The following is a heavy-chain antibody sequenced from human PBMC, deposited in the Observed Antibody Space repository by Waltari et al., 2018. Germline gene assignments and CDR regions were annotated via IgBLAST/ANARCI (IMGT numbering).Heavy chain of an antibody. J-gene: IGHJ6*02. CDR3: ARGLSVYYYYGMDV. CDR2: INHSGST. CDR1: GGSFSGYY. Sequence: QVQLQQWGAGLLKPSETLSLTCAVYGGSFSGYYWSWIRQPPGKGLGWMGEINHSGSTNYIPALKSRVTMSVDTSKTQFSLKLSSVTAADTAVYYCARGLSVYYYYGMDVWGQGTTVTVSS. V-gene: IGHV4-34*01.